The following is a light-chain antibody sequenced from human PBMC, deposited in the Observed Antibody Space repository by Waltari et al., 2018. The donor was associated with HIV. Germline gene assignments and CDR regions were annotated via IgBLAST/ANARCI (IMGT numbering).Light chain of an antibody. CDR1: SSDVAGYNY. Sequence: QSALTQPASVSGSPGQSITIPCTGTSSDVAGYNYVSWYQQHPGKAPNLMIYDVSNRPSGVSNRFSGSKSGNTASLTISGLQAEDEADYYCSSYTSTYVFGTGTKVTVL. CDR3: SSYTSTYV. J-gene: IGLJ1*01. CDR2: DVS. V-gene: IGLV2-14*01.